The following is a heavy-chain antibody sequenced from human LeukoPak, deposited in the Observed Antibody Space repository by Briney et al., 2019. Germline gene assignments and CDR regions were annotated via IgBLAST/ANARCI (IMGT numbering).Heavy chain of an antibody. J-gene: IGHJ4*02. D-gene: IGHD3-9*01. CDR2: IYTSGST. CDR1: GGSISSYY. Sequence: SETLSLTCTVSGGSISSYYWSWIRQPAGKGLEWIGRIYTSGSTNYNPSLKSRVTISVDKSKNQFSLKLSSVTAADTAVYYCARGPGGYFDWSTRYYFDYWGQGTLVIVSS. CDR3: ARGPGGYFDWSTRYYFDY. V-gene: IGHV4-4*07.